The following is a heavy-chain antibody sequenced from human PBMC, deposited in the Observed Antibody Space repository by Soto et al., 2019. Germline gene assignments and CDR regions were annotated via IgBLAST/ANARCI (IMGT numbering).Heavy chain of an antibody. Sequence: PSETLSLTCAVYGGSFSGYYWSWIRQPPGKGLEWIGEINHSGSTNYNPSLKSRVTISVDTSKNQFSLKLSSVTAADTAVYYCARGAPYYGSGSYPWFDPWGQGTLVTVSS. D-gene: IGHD3-10*01. J-gene: IGHJ5*02. CDR1: GGSFSGYY. CDR3: ARGAPYYGSGSYPWFDP. CDR2: INHSGST. V-gene: IGHV4-34*01.